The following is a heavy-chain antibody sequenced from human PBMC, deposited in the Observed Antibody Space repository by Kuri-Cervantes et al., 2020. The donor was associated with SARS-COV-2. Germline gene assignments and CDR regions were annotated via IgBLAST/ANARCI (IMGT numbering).Heavy chain of an antibody. V-gene: IGHV4-38-2*01. CDR3: ARPAAGPPPGHWSGYYASGWFDP. J-gene: IGHJ5*02. CDR1: GYSISSSYY. CDR2: IYYSGST. D-gene: IGHD3-3*01. Sequence: SQTLSLTCAVSGYSISSSYYWGWIRQPPGKGLEWIGSIYYSGSTYYNPSLKSRVTISVDTSKNQFSLKLSSVTAADTAVYYCARPAAGPPPGHWSGYYASGWFDPWGQGTLVTVSS.